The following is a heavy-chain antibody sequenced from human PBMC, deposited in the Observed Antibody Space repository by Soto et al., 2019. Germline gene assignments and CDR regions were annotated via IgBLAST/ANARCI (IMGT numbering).Heavy chain of an antibody. CDR1: GGSISTYY. Sequence: QVRLRESGPGLVRPSETLSLTCSVSGGSISTYYWSWIRQPAGKGLVWIGRIYRSGGTNFNPSLMSRVSMSVDTSKNQFSLKLSSVVAADTAVYYCARGAAAGVDYGMDVWGQGTTVTVS. CDR2: IYRSGGT. D-gene: IGHD6-13*01. V-gene: IGHV4-4*07. J-gene: IGHJ6*02. CDR3: ARGAAAGVDYGMDV.